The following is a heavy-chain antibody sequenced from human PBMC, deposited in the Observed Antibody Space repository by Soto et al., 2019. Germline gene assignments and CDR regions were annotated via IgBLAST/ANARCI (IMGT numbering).Heavy chain of an antibody. CDR1: GYTFTSYY. CDR3: AREEGGYDSLPPMTTVTIANWFDP. CDR2: INPSGGST. J-gene: IGHJ5*02. V-gene: IGHV1-46*03. D-gene: IGHD4-17*01. Sequence: QVQLVQSGAEVKKPGASVKVSCKASGYTFTSYYMHWVRQAPGQGLEWMGIINPSGGSTSYAQKFQGRVTMTRDTSTSTVYMELSSLRSEDTAVYYCAREEGGYDSLPPMTTVTIANWFDPWGQGTLVTVSS.